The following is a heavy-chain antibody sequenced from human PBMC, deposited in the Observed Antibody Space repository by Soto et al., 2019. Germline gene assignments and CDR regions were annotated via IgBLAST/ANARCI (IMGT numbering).Heavy chain of an antibody. J-gene: IGHJ5*02. CDR1: GGSISSSNW. D-gene: IGHD3-10*01. CDR3: ARLDTGFGELFPHWFDP. CDR2: IYHSGST. Sequence: QVQLQESGPGLVKPSGTLSLTCAVSGGSISSSNWWSWVRQPPGKGLEWIGEIYHSGSTNYNPSLYRRVTISVDNSKNQFSLKLSSVTAADTAVYYCARLDTGFGELFPHWFDPWGQGTLVTVSS. V-gene: IGHV4-4*02.